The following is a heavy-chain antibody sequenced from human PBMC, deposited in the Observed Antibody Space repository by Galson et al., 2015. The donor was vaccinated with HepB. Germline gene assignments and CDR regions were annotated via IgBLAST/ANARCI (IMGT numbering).Heavy chain of an antibody. V-gene: IGHV4-30-4*01. D-gene: IGHD2-15*01. Sequence: TLSLTCTVSGGSISSGGYYWSWIRQPPGKGLEWIGYIYYSGSTYYNPSLKSRVTISVDTSKNQFSLKLSSVTAADTAVYYCARVGTVVAATYFLYGMDVWGQGTTVTVSS. CDR2: IYYSGST. J-gene: IGHJ6*02. CDR1: GGSISSGGYY. CDR3: ARVGTVVAATYFLYGMDV.